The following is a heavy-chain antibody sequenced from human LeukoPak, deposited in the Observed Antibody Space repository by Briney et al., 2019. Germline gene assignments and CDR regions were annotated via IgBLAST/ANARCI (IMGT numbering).Heavy chain of an antibody. D-gene: IGHD4-17*01. CDR3: ARGLGAYGDYTALFGD. CDR2: IYHSGST. Sequence: PSQTLSLTCAVSGGSISSGGYSWSWIRQPPGKGLEWIGYIYHSGSTYYNPSLKSRVTISVDRSKNQFSLKLSSVTAADTAVYYCARGLGAYGDYTALFGDWGQGTLVTVSS. CDR1: GGSISSGGYS. V-gene: IGHV4-30-2*01. J-gene: IGHJ4*02.